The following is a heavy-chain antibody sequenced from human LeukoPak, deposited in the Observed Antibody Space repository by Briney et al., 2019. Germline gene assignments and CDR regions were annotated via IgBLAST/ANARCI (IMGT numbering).Heavy chain of an antibody. D-gene: IGHD6-6*01. CDR3: AKHLGYSTSSGIDY. CDR2: IKQDGSEK. J-gene: IGHJ4*02. CDR1: GFTFSSYW. Sequence: GGSLRLSCAASGFTFSSYWMSWVRQAPGKGLEWVANIKQDGSEKYYVDSVKGRFTISRDNSKNTLYLQMNSLRAEDTALYYCAKHLGYSTSSGIDYWGQGTLVTVSS. V-gene: IGHV3-7*03.